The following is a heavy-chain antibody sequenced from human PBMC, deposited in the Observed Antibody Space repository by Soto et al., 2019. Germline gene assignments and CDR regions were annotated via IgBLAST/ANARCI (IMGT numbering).Heavy chain of an antibody. Sequence: QVQLQESGPGLVKPSETLSLTCTVSGVSVSSINNHWGWIRQPPGKGLEWIGDFFYNGNTYYKPSLKSRVSISVDTSKNQFSLKLSSVTAADTAVYFCAKYLGGNEYQGVDFWGQGTLVTVSS. CDR1: GVSVSSINNH. J-gene: IGHJ4*02. V-gene: IGHV4-39*01. CDR3: AKYLGGNEYQGVDF. D-gene: IGHD2-2*01. CDR2: FFYNGNT.